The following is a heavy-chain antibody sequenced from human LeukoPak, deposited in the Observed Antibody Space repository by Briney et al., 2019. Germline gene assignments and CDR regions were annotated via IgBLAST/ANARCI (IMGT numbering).Heavy chain of an antibody. Sequence: SETLSLTCAVSGGSISSGGFSWSWIRQPPGKGLEWIGYMYHGGSTYYNPSLESRVTISVDRSKNQFSLKLSSVTAADTAVYYCASANDFGDYVGAWGQGTLVTVSS. CDR2: MYHGGST. D-gene: IGHD4-17*01. V-gene: IGHV4-30-2*01. CDR3: ASANDFGDYVGA. CDR1: GGSISSGGFS. J-gene: IGHJ5*02.